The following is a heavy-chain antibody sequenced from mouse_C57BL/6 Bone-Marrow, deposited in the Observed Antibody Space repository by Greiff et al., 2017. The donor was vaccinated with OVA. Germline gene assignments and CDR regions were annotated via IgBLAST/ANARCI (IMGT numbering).Heavy chain of an antibody. J-gene: IGHJ2*01. CDR2: ISYDGSN. Sequence: EVKLQESGPGLVKPSQSLSLTCSVTGYSITSGYYWNWIRQFPGNKLEWMGYISYDGSNNYNPSLKNRISITRDTSKNQFFLKLNSVTTEDIATYYCARDQAMDDYDGYYFDYWGQGTTLTVSS. D-gene: IGHD2-4*01. CDR3: ARDQAMDDYDGYYFDY. CDR1: GYSITSGYY. V-gene: IGHV3-6*01.